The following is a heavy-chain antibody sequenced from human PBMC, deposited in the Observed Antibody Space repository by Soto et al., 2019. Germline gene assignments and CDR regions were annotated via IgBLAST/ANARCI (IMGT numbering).Heavy chain of an antibody. J-gene: IGHJ6*02. V-gene: IGHV4-59*01. CDR1: GASISTYY. D-gene: IGHD3-10*01. CDR2: IYYSGST. Sequence: SETLSLTCTVSGASISTYYWNWIRQPPGKGLEWIGYIYYSGSTNYNPSLKSRVTISVDTSKNQFSLKLTSVTAADTAVYYCARDLLSGSGTNDSYYYGMDVWGPGTTVTVS. CDR3: ARDLLSGSGTNDSYYYGMDV.